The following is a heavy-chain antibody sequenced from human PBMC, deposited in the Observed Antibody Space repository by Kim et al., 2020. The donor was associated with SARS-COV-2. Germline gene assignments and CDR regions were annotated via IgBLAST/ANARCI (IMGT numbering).Heavy chain of an antibody. D-gene: IGHD2-21*01. V-gene: IGHV3-21*01. Sequence: GGSLRLSCAASGFTFSTYSMNWVRQAPGKGLEWVSSIGPSSSSIFYADSVKGRFTISRDNSKNSLYLQMNSLRGEDTAVYFCAREPGGAVGDAFDLWGQGTMVTVSS. CDR3: AREPGGAVGDAFDL. J-gene: IGHJ3*01. CDR2: IGPSSSSI. CDR1: GFTFSTYS.